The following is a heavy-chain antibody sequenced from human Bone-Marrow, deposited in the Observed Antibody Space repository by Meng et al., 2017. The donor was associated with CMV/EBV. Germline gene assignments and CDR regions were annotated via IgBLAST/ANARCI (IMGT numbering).Heavy chain of an antibody. Sequence: ASVKVSCKASGYTFTSYGISWVRQAPGQGLEWVGWISVHNGNTNYAQKLQGRVTMTTDTSTSTAYMELRSLRSDDTAVYYCARVRSGWENAFDIWGQGTMVTVSS. CDR1: GYTFTSYG. D-gene: IGHD6-19*01. V-gene: IGHV1-18*01. CDR3: ARVRSGWENAFDI. J-gene: IGHJ3*02. CDR2: ISVHNGNT.